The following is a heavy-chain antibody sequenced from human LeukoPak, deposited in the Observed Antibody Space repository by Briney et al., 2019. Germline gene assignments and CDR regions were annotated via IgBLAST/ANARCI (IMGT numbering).Heavy chain of an antibody. CDR3: ARDRPTGSYYSIDY. D-gene: IGHD1-26*01. Sequence: GSSLRLSCAVFGFTFSDYGMHWVRQAPGKGLEWVAVIWHDGSNKYYGDSVKGRFTISRDNSKNTLYLQMNSLRVEDTAVYYCARDRPTGSYYSIDYWGQGTLVTVSS. J-gene: IGHJ4*02. V-gene: IGHV3-33*01. CDR2: IWHDGSNK. CDR1: GFTFSDYG.